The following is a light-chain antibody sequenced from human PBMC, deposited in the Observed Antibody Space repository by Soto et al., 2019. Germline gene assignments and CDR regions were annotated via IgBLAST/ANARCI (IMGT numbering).Light chain of an antibody. Sequence: QSVLPQPPSVSGAPGQRVTISCTGSSSNIGAGYDVHWYQQLPGRAPKLLIYGNTNRPSGVPDRFSGSKSGTSASLAITGLQAEDEADYYCLSFDSSLSVVFGGATKLSVL. J-gene: IGLJ2*01. CDR1: SSNIGAGYD. V-gene: IGLV1-40*01. CDR3: LSFDSSLSVV. CDR2: GNT.